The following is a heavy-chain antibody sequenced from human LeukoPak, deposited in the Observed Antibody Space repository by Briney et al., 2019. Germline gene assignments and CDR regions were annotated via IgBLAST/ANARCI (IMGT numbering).Heavy chain of an antibody. J-gene: IGHJ4*02. CDR3: ARDHYYDSSVAY. V-gene: IGHV4-39*07. CDR1: GGSISSSPYY. CDR2: IYYSGTT. D-gene: IGHD3-22*01. Sequence: SETLSLTCTVSGGSISSSPYYWGWIRQPPGKGLEWIGSIYYSGTTHYNPSLESRVTISLDTSKNQFSLRMTSVTAADTAVYYCARDHYYDSSVAYWGQGTLVTVSS.